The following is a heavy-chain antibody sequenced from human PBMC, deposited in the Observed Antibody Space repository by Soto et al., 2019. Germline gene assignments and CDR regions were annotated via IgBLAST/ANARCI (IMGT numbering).Heavy chain of an antibody. V-gene: IGHV4-59*01. D-gene: IGHD2-15*01. CDR2: IYYSGNT. Sequence: PPGKELKWIRYIYYSGNTNYNPSLKSRVTISVDTSKDHFYLKLSSVTDADTDVYYCARVFFQAEDGIRDTVPVSAFLLNRSSDL. CDR3: ARVFFQAEDGIRDTVPVSAFLLNRSSDL. J-gene: IGHJ2*01.